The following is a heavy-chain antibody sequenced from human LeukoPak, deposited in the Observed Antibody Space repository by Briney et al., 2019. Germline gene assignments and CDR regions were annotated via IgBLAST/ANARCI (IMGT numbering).Heavy chain of an antibody. CDR3: ARDLRKGKYFDY. J-gene: IGHJ4*02. Sequence: GGSLRLSCAASGFTFSIYAMSWVRQAPGKGLEWVAAMSSDGSNKNYADSVKGRFTISRDNSKNTLFLEMNSLRAEDTAVYYCARDLRKGKYFDYWGQGTLVTVSS. V-gene: IGHV3-30-3*01. CDR1: GFTFSIYA. CDR2: MSSDGSNK.